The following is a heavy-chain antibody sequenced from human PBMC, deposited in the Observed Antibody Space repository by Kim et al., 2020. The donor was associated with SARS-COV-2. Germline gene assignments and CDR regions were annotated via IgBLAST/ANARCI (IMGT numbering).Heavy chain of an antibody. D-gene: IGHD3-10*01. CDR1: GYTFTSYD. J-gene: IGHJ4*02. CDR3: ARAVWFRELLPRYYFDY. V-gene: IGHV1-8*01. CDR2: MNPNSGNT. Sequence: ASVKVSCKASGYTFTSYDINWVRQATGQGLEWMGWMNPNSGNTGYAQEFQGRVTMTRNTSISTAYMELSSLRSEDTAVYYCARAVWFRELLPRYYFDYWGQGTLVTVSS.